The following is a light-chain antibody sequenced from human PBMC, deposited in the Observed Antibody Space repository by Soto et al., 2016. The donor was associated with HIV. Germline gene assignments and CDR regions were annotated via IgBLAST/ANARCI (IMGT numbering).Light chain of an antibody. V-gene: IGKV1-9*01. J-gene: IGKJ1*01. CDR1: QGISSY. CDR3: LQHKSYPRT. CDR2: AAS. Sequence: DIQLTQSPSFLSASVGDRVTITCRASQGISSYLAWYQQKPGKAPKLLIYAASTLQSGVPSRFSGSGSGTEFTLTISSLQPEDFATYYCLQHKSYPRTFGQGTKVEVK.